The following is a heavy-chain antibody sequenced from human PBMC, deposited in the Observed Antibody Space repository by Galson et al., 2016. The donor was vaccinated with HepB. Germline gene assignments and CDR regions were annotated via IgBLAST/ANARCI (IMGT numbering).Heavy chain of an antibody. Sequence: SLRLSCAASGFTFSNHAMAWVRQAPGKGLEWVTGISPDGDTISYADSLKGRFTISRDNAKNTLDLQMNSLRAEDTALYYCAKDYIGTLPEALDIWGQGTMGTVSS. J-gene: IGHJ3*02. D-gene: IGHD2-15*01. CDR2: ISPDGDTI. CDR3: AKDYIGTLPEALDI. CDR1: GFTFSNHA. V-gene: IGHV3-23*01.